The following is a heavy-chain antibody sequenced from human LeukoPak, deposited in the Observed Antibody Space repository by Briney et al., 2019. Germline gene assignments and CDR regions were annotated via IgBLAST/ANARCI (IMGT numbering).Heavy chain of an antibody. Sequence: GGSLRLSCAASGFTFSSYSMNWVRQAPGRGLEWVSSISSSSSYIYYADSVKGRFTISRDNAKNSLYLQMNSLRAEDTAVYYCARDRADYGGNSGNGYFQHWGQGTLVTVSS. CDR3: ARDRADYGGNSGNGYFQH. CDR1: GFTFSSYS. CDR2: ISSSSSYI. J-gene: IGHJ1*01. D-gene: IGHD4-23*01. V-gene: IGHV3-21*01.